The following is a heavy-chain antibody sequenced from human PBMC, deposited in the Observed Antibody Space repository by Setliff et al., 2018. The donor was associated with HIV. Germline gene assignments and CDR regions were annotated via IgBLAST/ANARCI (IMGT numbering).Heavy chain of an antibody. V-gene: IGHV4-61*09. CDR2: LYTNGST. CDR1: GGSLSSGSYY. D-gene: IGHD6-19*01. Sequence: KTSETLSLTCTVSGGSLSSGSYYWNWIRQPAGKGLEWIGHLYTNGSTNYNPSLKSRVTISLDTSRNQFSLKLTSVTAADTAVYYCARVGSGWYAPPEGVYWYFDLWGRGSLVTVSS. CDR3: ARVGSGWYAPPEGVYWYFDL. J-gene: IGHJ2*01.